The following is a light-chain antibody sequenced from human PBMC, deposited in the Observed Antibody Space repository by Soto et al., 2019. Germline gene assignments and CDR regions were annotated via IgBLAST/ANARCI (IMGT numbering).Light chain of an antibody. CDR1: QSIDSNY. CDR3: QQRSNWPPIT. V-gene: IGKV3-11*01. J-gene: IGKJ5*01. Sequence: EIVMTQSPGTLSLSPGETVTLSCRGSQSIDSNYLSWYQQKAGQAPRLIISGASTRATGIPARFSGSGSGTDFTLTISSLEPEDFAVYYCQQRSNWPPITFGQGTRLEIK. CDR2: GAS.